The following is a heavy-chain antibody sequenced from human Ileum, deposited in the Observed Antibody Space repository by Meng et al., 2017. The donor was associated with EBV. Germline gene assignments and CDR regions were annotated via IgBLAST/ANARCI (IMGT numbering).Heavy chain of an antibody. CDR1: GYTFTSYA. Sequence: QVQLVQSGAEVKKPGASVKVSCKASGYTFTSYAMHWVRQAPGQRLEWMGWINAGNGNTKYSQKFQGRVTITRNTPASTVYMDVRSLRSEDTAVYFCARVERGVKFDKWGQGTLVTVSS. V-gene: IGHV1-3*01. CDR3: ARVERGVKFDK. J-gene: IGHJ4*01. D-gene: IGHD2-21*01. CDR2: INAGNGNT.